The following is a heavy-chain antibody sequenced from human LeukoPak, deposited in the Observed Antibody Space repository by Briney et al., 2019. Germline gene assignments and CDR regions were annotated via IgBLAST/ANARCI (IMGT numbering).Heavy chain of an antibody. CDR3: AKSPYYYMDV. V-gene: IGHV3-23*01. Sequence: GGTLRLSCAASGFTVSDNYMSWVRQAPGKGLEWVSAISGSGGSTYYADSVKGRFTISRDNSKNTLYLQMNSLRAEDTAVYYCAKSPYYYMDVWGKGTTVTISS. J-gene: IGHJ6*03. CDR1: GFTVSDNY. CDR2: ISGSGGST.